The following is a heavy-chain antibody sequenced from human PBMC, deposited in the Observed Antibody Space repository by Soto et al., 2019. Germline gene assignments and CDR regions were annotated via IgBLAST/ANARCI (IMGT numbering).Heavy chain of an antibody. CDR3: ARDRSAPSSWYHPYYYYGMDV. J-gene: IGHJ6*02. D-gene: IGHD6-13*01. CDR2: TWYDGSNK. V-gene: IGHV3-33*01. CDR1: GFTFSSYG. Sequence: QVQLVESGGGVVQPGRSLRLSCAASGFTFSSYGMHWVRQAPGKGLEWVAVTWYDGSNKYYADSVKGRFTISRDNSKNTLYLLMNSLRAEDTAVYYCARDRSAPSSWYHPYYYYGMDVWGQGTTVTVSS.